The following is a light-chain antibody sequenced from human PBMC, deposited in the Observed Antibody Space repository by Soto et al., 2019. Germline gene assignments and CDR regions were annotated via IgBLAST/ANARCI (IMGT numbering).Light chain of an antibody. CDR3: QQYSSSPPT. CDR2: STS. J-gene: IGKJ4*01. Sequence: IVLTQSPGTLSLSPGQRASLSCRASQTISSSFFAWYQQKPGQAPRLLIYSTSTRATGVADRFSGNGSATDFTLTISRLEPEDFALYFCQQYSSSPPTFGGGTKVDIK. V-gene: IGKV3-20*01. CDR1: QTISSSF.